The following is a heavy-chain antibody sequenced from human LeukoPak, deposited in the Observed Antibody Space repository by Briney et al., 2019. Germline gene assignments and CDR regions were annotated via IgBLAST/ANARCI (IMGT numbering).Heavy chain of an antibody. J-gene: IGHJ6*02. CDR1: GFTHSSYA. D-gene: IGHD2-2*01. CDR2: ISYDGSNK. CDR3: ARVRGDIVVVPAGLYGMDV. V-gene: IGHV3-30-3*01. Sequence: GGSLRLFCAASGFTHSSYAKHGVRQAPAKGLEGVAVISYDGSNKYYADSVKGRFTISRDNSKNTLYLQMNSLRAEDTAVYYCARVRGDIVVVPAGLYGMDVWGQGTTVTVSS.